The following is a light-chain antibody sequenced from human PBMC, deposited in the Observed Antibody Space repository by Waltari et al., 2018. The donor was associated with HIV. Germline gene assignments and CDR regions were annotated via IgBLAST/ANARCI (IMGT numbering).Light chain of an antibody. Sequence: VLTQSPDSLSLSPGDRATLTCRARDRVSNYLAWYQQKPGQAPRLLIYDASIRATGIPARFSGSGSRTDFTLTISSLEPEDFALYYCQQRNNWPPEVSFGQGTRLEIK. CDR3: QQRNNWPPEVS. CDR1: DRVSNY. V-gene: IGKV3-11*01. J-gene: IGKJ5*01. CDR2: DAS.